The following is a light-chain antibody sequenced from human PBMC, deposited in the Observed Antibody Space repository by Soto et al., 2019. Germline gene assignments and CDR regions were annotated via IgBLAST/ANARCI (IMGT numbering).Light chain of an antibody. CDR3: QQYGPSGT. J-gene: IGKJ1*01. CDR1: QSVSSSY. V-gene: IGKV3-20*01. CDR2: GAS. Sequence: EILLTQSPGTLSLSPGERATLSCRASQSVSSSYLAWYQQKPGQAPRPLIYGASSRATGIPDRFSGSASGTEFTLTISRMEPEDFAVYYCQQYGPSGTFGQGTKVDIK.